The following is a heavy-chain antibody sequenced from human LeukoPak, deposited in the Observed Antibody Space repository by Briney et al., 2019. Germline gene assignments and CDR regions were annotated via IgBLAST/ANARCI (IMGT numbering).Heavy chain of an antibody. D-gene: IGHD6-19*01. CDR1: GFTFSNYG. CDR3: AKDLRSAIAVAFYFDF. CDR2: ISFDGSSK. V-gene: IGHV3-30*18. Sequence: GRSLRLSCAASGFTFSNYGMHWVRQAPDKGLEWVAVISFDGSSKYYGDSVKGRFTISRDNSKNTLYPQMNSLRAEDTAVYYCAKDLRSAIAVAFYFDFWGQGTLVTVSS. J-gene: IGHJ4*02.